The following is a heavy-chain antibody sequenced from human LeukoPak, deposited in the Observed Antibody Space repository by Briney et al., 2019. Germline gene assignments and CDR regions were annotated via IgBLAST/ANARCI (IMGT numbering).Heavy chain of an antibody. J-gene: IGHJ6*03. V-gene: IGHV1-24*01. CDR3: ATKSIVGATTAEFYYYYMDV. CDR2: FDPEDGET. D-gene: IGHD1-26*01. Sequence: ASVKDSCKVSGYTLTELSMHGVRQAPGKGPEWMGGFDPEDGETIYAQKFQGRVTMTEDTSTDTAYMELSSLRSEDTAVYYCATKSIVGATTAEFYYYYMDVWGKGTTVTVSS. CDR1: GYTLTELS.